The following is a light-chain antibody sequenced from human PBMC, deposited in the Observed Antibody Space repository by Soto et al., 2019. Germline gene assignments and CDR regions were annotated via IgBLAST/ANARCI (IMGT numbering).Light chain of an antibody. CDR3: QHYKSGPPIT. Sequence: EIVLTQSPGTLSLSPGERATLSCRASQSVSSNYLAWYQQKPGQAPRLLIYGASSRATGIPDRFSGSGSGTDFTLAISSLGPEDFALYYCQHYKSGPPITCGQGTRLEIK. CDR1: QSVSSNY. J-gene: IGKJ5*01. V-gene: IGKV3-20*01. CDR2: GAS.